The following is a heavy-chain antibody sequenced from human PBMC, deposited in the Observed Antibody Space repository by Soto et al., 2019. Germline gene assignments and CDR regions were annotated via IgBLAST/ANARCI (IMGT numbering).Heavy chain of an antibody. J-gene: IGHJ4*02. CDR2: ISGSGGST. V-gene: IGHV3-23*01. Sequence: GRALGLSCATSGFPFTSYAMSWVRPAPGRGLEWVSAISGSGGSTYYADSVKGRFTISRDNSKITLYLQMNSLRAEDTAVYYCAKDIREYYYDFASFQVWGQGTLVTVSS. CDR3: AKDIREYYYDFASFQV. CDR1: GFPFTSYA. D-gene: IGHD3-22*01.